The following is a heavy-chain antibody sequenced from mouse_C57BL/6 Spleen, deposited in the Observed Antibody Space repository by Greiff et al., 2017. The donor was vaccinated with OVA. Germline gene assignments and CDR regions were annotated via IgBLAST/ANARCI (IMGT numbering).Heavy chain of an antibody. J-gene: IGHJ1*03. CDR3: ARGDYDWYFDV. V-gene: IGHV14-2*01. CDR2: IDPEDGET. CDR1: GFNIKDYY. Sequence: EVKLQESGAELVKPGASVKLSCTASGFNIKDYYMHWVKQRTEQGLEWIGRIDPEDGETKYAPKFQGKATITADTSSNTAYLQLSSLTSEDTAVYYCARGDYDWYFDVWGTGTTVTVSS. D-gene: IGHD2-4*01.